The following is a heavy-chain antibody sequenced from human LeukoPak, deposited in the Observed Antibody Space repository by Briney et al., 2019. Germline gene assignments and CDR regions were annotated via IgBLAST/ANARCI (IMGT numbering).Heavy chain of an antibody. J-gene: IGHJ5*02. CDR2: INPNSGGT. D-gene: IGHD2-2*01. CDR1: GYTFTGYY. Sequence: GASVKVSCKASGYTFTGYYMQWVRQAPGQGLEWMGWINPNSGGTNYAQKFQGRVTMTRDTSISTAYMELSRLRSDDTAVYYCARSIVVVPAAHGGEGSRWFDPWGQGTLVTVSS. V-gene: IGHV1-2*02. CDR3: ARSIVVVPAAHGGEGSRWFDP.